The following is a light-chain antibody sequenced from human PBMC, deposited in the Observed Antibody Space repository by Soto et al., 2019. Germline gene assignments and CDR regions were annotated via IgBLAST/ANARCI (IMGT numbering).Light chain of an antibody. V-gene: IGKV3-20*01. J-gene: IGKJ2*01. CDR2: ATS. Sequence: EIVLTQSPATLSLSPGERATRSCRASQSVDSTYLAWYQQKPDQSPRLLIYATSTRAAGIPDRFSGSGSGTDFTLTISRLEPDDVAVYYCQQYDTSPPMYTFGQGTKVDI. CDR3: QQYDTSPPMYT. CDR1: QSVDSTY.